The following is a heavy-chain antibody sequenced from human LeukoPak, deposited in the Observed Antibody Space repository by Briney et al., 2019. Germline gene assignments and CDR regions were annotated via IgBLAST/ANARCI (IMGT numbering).Heavy chain of an antibody. V-gene: IGHV1-69*13. D-gene: IGHD3-10*01. CDR2: IIPIFGTA. Sequence: SVKVSCKASGGTFSSYAISWVRQAPGQGLEWMGGIIPIFGTANYAQKFQGRVTITADESTSTAYTELSSLRSEDTAVYYCARGGYYYGSGSYPRFDPWGQGTLVTVSS. J-gene: IGHJ5*02. CDR1: GGTFSSYA. CDR3: ARGGYYYGSGSYPRFDP.